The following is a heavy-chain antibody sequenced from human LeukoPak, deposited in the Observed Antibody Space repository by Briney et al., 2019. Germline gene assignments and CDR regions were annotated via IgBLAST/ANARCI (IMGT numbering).Heavy chain of an antibody. V-gene: IGHV3-21*01. Sequence: GSLRLSCAASGFTFSSYAMSWVRQAPGKGLEWVSSISGSSSYIYYADSVKGRFTISRDNAKNSLYLQMNSLRAEDTAVYYCARELGYCSGGSCSGMDVWGQGTTVTVSS. D-gene: IGHD2-15*01. CDR1: GFTFSSYA. CDR2: ISGSSSYI. J-gene: IGHJ6*02. CDR3: ARELGYCSGGSCSGMDV.